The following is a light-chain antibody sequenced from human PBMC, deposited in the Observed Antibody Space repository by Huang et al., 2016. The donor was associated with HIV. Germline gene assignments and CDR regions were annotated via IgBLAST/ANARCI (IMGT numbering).Light chain of an antibody. J-gene: IGKJ1*01. Sequence: IQLTQSPSSLSASVGDRVTITCRASQGIRGYLAWYQQKPGKAPKVLIHTASTLQTGCPARFSGSGSGTDFTRTINSLQPEDFATYYCQQLTAYPPTFGQGTKVEI. CDR3: QQLTAYPPT. CDR2: TAS. CDR1: QGIRGY. V-gene: IGKV1-9*01.